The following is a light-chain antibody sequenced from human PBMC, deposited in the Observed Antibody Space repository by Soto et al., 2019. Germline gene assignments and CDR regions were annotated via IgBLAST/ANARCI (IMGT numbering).Light chain of an antibody. J-gene: IGKJ3*01. Sequence: IVLTQSPGTLSLPPGERATLSCRASQSINNRYLAWYQQKPGQAPRLLIYAASSRATGIPDRFSGSGSGTDFTLTISRLEPEDFAVYYCQQFGSSPGFTFGPGTKVDIK. CDR2: AAS. CDR1: QSINNRY. V-gene: IGKV3-20*01. CDR3: QQFGSSPGFT.